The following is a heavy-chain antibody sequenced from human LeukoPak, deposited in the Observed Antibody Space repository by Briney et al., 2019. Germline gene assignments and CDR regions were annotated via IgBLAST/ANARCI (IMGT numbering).Heavy chain of an antibody. V-gene: IGHV1-18*01. D-gene: IGHD3-10*01. CDR3: ARPSGSGSYYSHFDY. J-gene: IGHJ4*02. CDR1: GYTFTSYG. CDR2: ISAYNGNT. Sequence: ASVKVSCKASGYTFTSYGISWVRQAPGQGLEWMGWISAYNGNTNYAQKLQGRVTMTTDTSTSTAYMELRSLRSDDTAVYYCARPSGSGSYYSHFDYWGQGTLVTVSS.